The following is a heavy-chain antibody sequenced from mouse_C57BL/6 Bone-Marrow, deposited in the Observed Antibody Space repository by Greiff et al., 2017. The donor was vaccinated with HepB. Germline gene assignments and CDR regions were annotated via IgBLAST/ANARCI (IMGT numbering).Heavy chain of an antibody. V-gene: IGHV1-52*01. D-gene: IGHD2-4*01. CDR1: GYTFTSYW. CDR2: IDPSDSET. J-gene: IGHJ3*01. CDR3: ARWAYDYWFAY. Sequence: VQLQQPGAELVRPGSSVKLSCKASGYTFTSYWMHWVKQRPIQGLEWIGNIDPSDSETHYNQKFKDKATLTVDKSSSTAYMQLSSLTSEDSAVYYCARWAYDYWFAYWGQGTLVTVSA.